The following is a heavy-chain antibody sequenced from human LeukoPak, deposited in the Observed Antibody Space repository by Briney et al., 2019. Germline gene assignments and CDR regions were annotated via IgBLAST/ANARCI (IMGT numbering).Heavy chain of an antibody. Sequence: RAGGSLRLSCAASGFTFSSYAMSWVRQAPGKGLEWVSAISGSGGSTYYADSVKGRFTISRDNSKNTLYLQMNSLRAEDTAVYYCAKRYYDFWSGYYTDLGSFDYWGQGTLVTVSS. CDR2: ISGSGGST. V-gene: IGHV3-23*01. D-gene: IGHD3-3*01. J-gene: IGHJ4*02. CDR1: GFTFSSYA. CDR3: AKRYYDFWSGYYTDLGSFDY.